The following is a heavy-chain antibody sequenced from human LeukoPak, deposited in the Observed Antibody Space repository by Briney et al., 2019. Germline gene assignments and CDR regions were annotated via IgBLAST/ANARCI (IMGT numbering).Heavy chain of an antibody. CDR3: ARGGMM. Sequence: SGGSLRLSCAASGFTFSSYAMHWVRQAPGKGLEWVAVISYDGSNKYYADSVKGRFTISRDNSKNTLYLQMNSLRAEDTAVYYCARGGMMWGQGTLVTVSS. D-gene: IGHD3-16*01. CDR1: GFTFSSYA. J-gene: IGHJ4*02. CDR2: ISYDGSNK. V-gene: IGHV3-30*14.